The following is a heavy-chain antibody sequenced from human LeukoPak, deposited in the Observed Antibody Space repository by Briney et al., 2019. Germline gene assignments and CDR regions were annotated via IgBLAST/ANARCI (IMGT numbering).Heavy chain of an antibody. CDR2: INHSGST. V-gene: IGHV4-34*01. Sequence: SETLSLTCTVSGGSISSYYWSWIRQPPGKGLEWIGEINHSGSTNYNPSLKSRVTISVDTSKNQFSLKLSSVTAADTAVYYCARHVDYYDSSGYSDWFIWGYFDYWGQGTLVTVSS. J-gene: IGHJ4*02. CDR1: GGSISSYY. CDR3: ARHVDYYDSSGYSDWFIWGYFDY. D-gene: IGHD3-22*01.